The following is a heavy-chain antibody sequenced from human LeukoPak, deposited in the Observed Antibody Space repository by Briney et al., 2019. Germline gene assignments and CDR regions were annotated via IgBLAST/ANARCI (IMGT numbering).Heavy chain of an antibody. CDR2: IYSGGST. CDR1: GFTFSSYA. D-gene: IGHD6-13*01. CDR3: AKSPHSSSWDYYFDY. Sequence: PGGSLRLSCAASGFTFSSYAMHWVRQAPGKGLEWVSVIYSGGSTYYADSVKGRFTISRDNSKNTLYLQMNSLRAEDTAVYYCAKSPHSSSWDYYFDYWGQGTLVTVSS. V-gene: IGHV3-23*03. J-gene: IGHJ4*02.